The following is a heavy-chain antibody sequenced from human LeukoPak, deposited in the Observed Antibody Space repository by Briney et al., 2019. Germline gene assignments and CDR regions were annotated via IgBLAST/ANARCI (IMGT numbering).Heavy chain of an antibody. V-gene: IGHV4-39*07. CDR2: IYYSGST. Sequence: PSETLSLTCTVSGGSISSSSSYWGWFRQPPGKGLEWIGTIYYSGSTYYNPSLKSRVTISVDTSKNQFSLKLSSVTAADTAVYYCASRNGGMGGYFDSGQGTLVTVSS. D-gene: IGHD1-26*01. CDR3: ASRNGGMGGYFD. J-gene: IGHJ4*02. CDR1: GGSISSSSSY.